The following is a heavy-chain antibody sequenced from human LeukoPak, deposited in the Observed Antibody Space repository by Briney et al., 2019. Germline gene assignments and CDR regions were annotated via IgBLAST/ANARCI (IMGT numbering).Heavy chain of an antibody. CDR2: AFYSGST. J-gene: IGHJ4*02. D-gene: IGHD5-18*01. Sequence: PSETLSLTCTVSGGSVSSTSYYWSWIRQPPGKGLEWIGFAFYSGSTYYTPSLTSRVSISVDTSKNQFSLKLSSVTAADTAVYYCAATVNTGYWGQGTLVSVSS. CDR3: AATVNTGY. CDR1: GGSVSSTSYY. V-gene: IGHV4-61*01.